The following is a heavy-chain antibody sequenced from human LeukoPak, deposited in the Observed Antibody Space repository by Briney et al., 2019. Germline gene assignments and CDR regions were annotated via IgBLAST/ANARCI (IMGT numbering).Heavy chain of an antibody. Sequence: ASVKVSCKASGYTFTGYYMHWVRQAPGQGLEWMGWINPNSGGTNYAQKFQGWVTMTRDTSISTAYMELSRLRSEDTAVYYCARASPLAGYSYGYDAFDIWGQGTMVTVSS. V-gene: IGHV1-2*04. CDR3: ARASPLAGYSYGYDAFDI. J-gene: IGHJ3*02. D-gene: IGHD5-18*01. CDR2: INPNSGGT. CDR1: GYTFTGYY.